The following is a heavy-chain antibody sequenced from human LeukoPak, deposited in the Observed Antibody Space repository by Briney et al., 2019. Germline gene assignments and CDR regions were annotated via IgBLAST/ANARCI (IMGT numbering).Heavy chain of an antibody. D-gene: IGHD6-19*01. J-gene: IGHJ3*02. V-gene: IGHV3-48*03. Sequence: GGSLRLSCAASGFTFSSYAMSWVRQAPGKGLEWLSYISSSGGTIHYVDSVKGRFTISRDNAKNSLFLQMNSLRAEDTAVYYCASGVHYSSGWIDIWGQGTMVTVSS. CDR2: ISSSGGTI. CDR3: ASGVHYSSGWIDI. CDR1: GFTFSSYA.